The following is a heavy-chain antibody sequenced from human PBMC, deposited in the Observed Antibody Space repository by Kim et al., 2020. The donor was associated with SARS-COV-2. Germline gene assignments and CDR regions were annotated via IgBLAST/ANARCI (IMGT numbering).Heavy chain of an antibody. CDR3: DASDY. J-gene: IGHJ4*02. CDR1: GFTFRGYA. Sequence: GGSLRLSCVASGFTFRGYAMSWARQAPGKGLEWVSTISDSGVRTHYADSVKGRFTISRDNSKSTLFLQMNRLRAEDTAIYYCDASDYWGQGSLVTVSS. V-gene: IGHV3-23*01. CDR2: ISDSGVRT.